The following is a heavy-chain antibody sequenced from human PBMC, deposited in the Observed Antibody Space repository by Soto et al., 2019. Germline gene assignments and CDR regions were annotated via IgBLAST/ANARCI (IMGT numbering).Heavy chain of an antibody. V-gene: IGHV4-59*02. Sequence: SETLSLPCVVSGGSVTPYHWSWIRQFPGKGLEWSAYTAYTGNTNYKPSLKSRVTISIDTTTNQLSPKLTSMTAPDTAVYYCARDMHARFTHYFDPWGQGTLVTVSS. J-gene: IGHJ5*02. CDR1: GGSVTPYH. D-gene: IGHD1-26*01. CDR2: TAYTGNT. CDR3: ARDMHARFTHYFDP.